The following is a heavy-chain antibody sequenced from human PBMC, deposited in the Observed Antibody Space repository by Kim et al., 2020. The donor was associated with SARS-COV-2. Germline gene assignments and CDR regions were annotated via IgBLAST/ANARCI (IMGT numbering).Heavy chain of an antibody. CDR2: INHSGST. CDR1: GGSFSGYY. J-gene: IGHJ1*01. CDR3: ARVEWELLIPQYFQH. Sequence: SQTLSLTCAVYGGSFSGYYWSWIRQPPGKGLEWIGEINHSGSTNYNPSLKSRVTISVDTSKNQFSLKLSSVTAADTAVYYCARVEWELLIPQYFQHWGQGTLVTVSS. V-gene: IGHV4-34*01. D-gene: IGHD1-26*01.